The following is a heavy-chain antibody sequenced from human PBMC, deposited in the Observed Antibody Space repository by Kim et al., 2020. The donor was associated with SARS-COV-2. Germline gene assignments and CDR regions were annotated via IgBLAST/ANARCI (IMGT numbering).Heavy chain of an antibody. J-gene: IGHJ5*02. D-gene: IGHD1-26*01. CDR1: GDSITNADYY. CDR3: VRSTWELIVDP. Sequence: SETLSLTCSVSGDSITNADYYWGWIRQPPGKGLEWIGNIYYTGITYYTPSLKSRVTISVDTSKNQFSLKMTSLTAADTAVYYCVRSTWELIVDPWGQGTLVTVS. CDR2: IYYTGIT. V-gene: IGHV4-39*01.